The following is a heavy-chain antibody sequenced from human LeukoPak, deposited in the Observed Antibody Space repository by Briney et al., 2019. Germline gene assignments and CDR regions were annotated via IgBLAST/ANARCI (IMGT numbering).Heavy chain of an antibody. CDR2: IRYDGSNK. D-gene: IGHD1-26*01. Sequence: GGSLRLSCAASGFTFSSYGMHWVRQAPGKGLEWVAFIRYDGSNKYYADSVKGRFTISRDNSKNTLYLQMNSLRAEDTAVYYCARGVVGAPYYYMDVWGKGTTVTISS. CDR3: ARGVVGAPYYYMDV. J-gene: IGHJ6*03. V-gene: IGHV3-30*02. CDR1: GFTFSSYG.